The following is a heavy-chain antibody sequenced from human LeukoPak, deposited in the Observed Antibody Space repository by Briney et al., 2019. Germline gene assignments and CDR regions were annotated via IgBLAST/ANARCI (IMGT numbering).Heavy chain of an antibody. CDR2: VNQGGTEK. D-gene: IGHD3-10*02. CDR1: GFTFSSQW. V-gene: IGHV3-7*01. Sequence: GGSLRLSCAASGFTFSSQWMSWVRQAPGRGVEWVANVNQGGTEKYYVDSVKGRFTISRDNAKNSLYLQMNSLRAEDTGVYYCAELGIPMIGGVWGKGTTVTISS. CDR3: AELGIPMIGGV. J-gene: IGHJ6*04.